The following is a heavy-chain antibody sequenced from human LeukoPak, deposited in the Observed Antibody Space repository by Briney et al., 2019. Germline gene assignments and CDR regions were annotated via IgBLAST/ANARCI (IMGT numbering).Heavy chain of an antibody. CDR2: INPNSGGT. CDR1: GYTFTGYY. V-gene: IGHV1-2*02. D-gene: IGHD3-3*01. CDR3: ARASHYDFWSGYKV. J-gene: IGHJ4*02. Sequence: ASVKVSCKASGYTFTGYYMHWVRQAPGQGLEWMGWINPNSGGTNYAQKFQGRVTMTRDTSISTAYMELSRLRSDDTAVYYCARASHYDFWSGYKVWGQGTLVTVSS.